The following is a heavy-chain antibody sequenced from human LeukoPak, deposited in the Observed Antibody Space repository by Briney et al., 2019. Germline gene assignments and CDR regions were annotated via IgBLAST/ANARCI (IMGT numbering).Heavy chain of an antibody. CDR1: GLTFSNYW. J-gene: IGHJ4*02. D-gene: IGHD1-1*01. Sequence: PGGSLRLSCAASGLTFSNYWMDWVRQAPGKGLEWVGRSRNKANSYTTEYAASVKGRFTISRDDSKNSLYLQMNSLKTEDTALYYCARGGRGSPFDYWGQGTLVTVSS. V-gene: IGHV3-72*01. CDR2: SRNKANSYTT. CDR3: ARGGRGSPFDY.